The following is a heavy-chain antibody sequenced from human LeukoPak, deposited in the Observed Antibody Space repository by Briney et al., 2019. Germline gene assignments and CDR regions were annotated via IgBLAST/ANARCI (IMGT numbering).Heavy chain of an antibody. CDR3: AREFGIRFLEWPDRFDP. D-gene: IGHD3-3*01. Sequence: KASQTLSLTCTVSGGSISSGGYYWSWIRQPPGKGLEWIGYIYHSGSTNYNPSLKSRVTMSVDTSKNQFSLKLSSVTAADTAVYYCAREFGIRFLEWPDRFDPWGQGTLVTVSS. CDR2: IYHSGST. CDR1: GGSISSGGYY. J-gene: IGHJ5*02. V-gene: IGHV4-30-2*01.